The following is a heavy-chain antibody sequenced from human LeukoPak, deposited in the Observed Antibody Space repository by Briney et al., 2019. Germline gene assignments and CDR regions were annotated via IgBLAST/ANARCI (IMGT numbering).Heavy chain of an antibody. D-gene: IGHD3-3*01. CDR1: GGSFSGYY. CDR2: INHSGST. J-gene: IGHJ4*02. Sequence: PSETLSLTCAVYGGSFSGYYWSWIRQPPGKGLEWIGEINHSGSTNYNPSLKSRVTISVDTSKNQFSLKLSFVTAADTAVYYCARETRSTIFGVVMKAYFDYWGQGTLVTVSS. V-gene: IGHV4-34*01. CDR3: ARETRSTIFGVVMKAYFDY.